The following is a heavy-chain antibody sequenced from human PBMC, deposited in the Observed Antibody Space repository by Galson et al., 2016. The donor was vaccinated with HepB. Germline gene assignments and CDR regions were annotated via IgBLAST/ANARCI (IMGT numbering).Heavy chain of an antibody. CDR1: GFIFNNFA. V-gene: IGHV3-30*04. CDR2: ISPDGYTR. J-gene: IGHJ4*02. D-gene: IGHD3-3*01. CDR3: AREYEDVLRFLEGKQRNYYLDS. Sequence: SLRLSCAGSGFIFNNFAMNWVRQAPGKGLEWVALISPDGYTRNHADSVQGRFTISRDNSQNTMYLQMNSLRPEDTAMYYCAREYEDVLRFLEGKQRNYYLDSWGQGTLVTVSS.